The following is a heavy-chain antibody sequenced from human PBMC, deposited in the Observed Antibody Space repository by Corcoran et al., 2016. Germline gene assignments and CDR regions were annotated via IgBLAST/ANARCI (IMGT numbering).Heavy chain of an antibody. CDR2: IWYDGSNK. CDR1: GFTFSSYG. D-gene: IGHD3-10*01. CDR3: GRAGRYSFGEVTWGRDRGGYYYYVMDV. J-gene: IGHJ6*02. Sequence: QVQLVESGGGVVQPGRSLRLSCAASGFTFSSYGMHWVRQAPGKGLEWVAVIWYDGSNKYYADSVKGRFTISRDNSKNTLYLQMNSLRAEVTAVYYWGRAGRYSFGEVTWGRDRGGYYYYVMDVWGQGTTVTVAS. V-gene: IGHV3-33*01.